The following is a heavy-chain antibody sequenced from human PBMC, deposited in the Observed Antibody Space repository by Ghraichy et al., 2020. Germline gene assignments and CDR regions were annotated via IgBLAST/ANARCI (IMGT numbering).Heavy chain of an antibody. CDR3: AADKGFGAHDY. J-gene: IGHJ4*02. D-gene: IGHD3-3*01. CDR2: LTWDGGSP. CDR1: GFNFDDYG. V-gene: IGHV3-43D*03. Sequence: GGSLRLSCAASGFNFDDYGMHWVRQAPGKGLEWVSLLTWDGGSPYYADSVKGRFTISRDNNKNSLYLQMNTLRPEDTAIYYCAADKGFGAHDYWGQGTLVIVSS.